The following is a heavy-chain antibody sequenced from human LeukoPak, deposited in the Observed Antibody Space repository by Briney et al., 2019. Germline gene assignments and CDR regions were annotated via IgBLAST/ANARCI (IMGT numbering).Heavy chain of an antibody. D-gene: IGHD5-12*01. V-gene: IGHV1-2*02. Sequence: GASVKVSCKAAGYTFSDYYMHWVRQAPGQGLEWMGCINPNSGGINYAQKFQGRVTMTRDTSISTAYLELSRLRSDDTAVYYCATAVGLGGYSGYDPHLDYWGQGTLVTVSS. CDR3: ATAVGLGGYSGYDPHLDY. J-gene: IGHJ4*02. CDR1: GYTFSDYY. CDR2: INPNSGGI.